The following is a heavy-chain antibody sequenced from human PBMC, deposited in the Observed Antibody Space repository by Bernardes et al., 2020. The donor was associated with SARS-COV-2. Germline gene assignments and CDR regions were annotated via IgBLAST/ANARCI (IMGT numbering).Heavy chain of an antibody. D-gene: IGHD3-22*01. CDR3: ARGARISMIVVVMPQAAFDI. J-gene: IGHJ3*02. CDR2: MNHSGST. V-gene: IGHV4-34*01. Sequence: SETLSLTCAVYGGSFSGYYWSWIRQTPGKGLEWIGEMNHSGSTNYNPSLKSRVTISKDTSKNQLSLKLSSVTAADTAVYYCARGARISMIVVVMPQAAFDIWDQGTMVTVSS. CDR1: GGSFSGYY.